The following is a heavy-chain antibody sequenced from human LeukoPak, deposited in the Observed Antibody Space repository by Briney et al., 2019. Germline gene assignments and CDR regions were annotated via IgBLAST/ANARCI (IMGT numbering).Heavy chain of an antibody. CDR2: IYYSGST. CDR3: ARDRDSNSPLANWFDP. D-gene: IGHD4-11*01. J-gene: IGHJ5*02. Sequence: SETLSLTCTVSGGSVSSGSYYWSWIRQPPGKGLEWIGYIYYSGSTNYNPSLKSRVTISVDTSKNQFSLKLSSVTAADTAVYYCARDRDSNSPLANWFDPWGQGTLVTVSS. CDR1: GGSVSSGSYY. V-gene: IGHV4-61*01.